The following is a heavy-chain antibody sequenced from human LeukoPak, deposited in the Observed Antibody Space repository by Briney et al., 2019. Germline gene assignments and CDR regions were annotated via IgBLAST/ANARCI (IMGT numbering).Heavy chain of an antibody. CDR2: INHSGST. CDR1: GGSFSGYY. J-gene: IGHJ6*02. Sequence: SETLSLTCAVYGGSFSGYYCSWIRQPPGKGLEWIGEINHSGSTNYNPSLKSRVTISVDTSKNQFSLKPSSVTAADTAVYYCARTPGIVPATYYYYGMDVWGQGTTVTVSS. V-gene: IGHV4-34*01. CDR3: ARTPGIVPATYYYYGMDV. D-gene: IGHD2-2*01.